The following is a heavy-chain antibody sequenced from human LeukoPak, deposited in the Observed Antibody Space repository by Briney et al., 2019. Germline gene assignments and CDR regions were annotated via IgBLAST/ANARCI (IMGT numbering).Heavy chain of an antibody. CDR2: RSKTEGETK. V-gene: IGHV3-15*01. CDR3: ATGVVTGTSR. Sequence: RSKTEGETKEYAASVQGRFTISRDDSRSRLYLQMNSLKTEDTAVYYCATGVVTGTSRWGQGTLVTVSS. J-gene: IGHJ4*02. D-gene: IGHD1-1*01.